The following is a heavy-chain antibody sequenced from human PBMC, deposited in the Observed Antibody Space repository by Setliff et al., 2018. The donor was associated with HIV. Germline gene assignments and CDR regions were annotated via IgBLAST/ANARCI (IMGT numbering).Heavy chain of an antibody. J-gene: IGHJ4*02. D-gene: IGHD5-18*01. CDR2: IYKSGTT. V-gene: IGHV4-4*08. CDR1: GGSITSYH. Sequence: ETLSLTCSVSGGSITSYHWSWIRQSPGKGLEWIGYIYKSGTTNYKSSLKSRVTISADPSKNQFSLKVTSVTAADTAVYYCGRLSETAMASFDSWGQGTLVTVSS. CDR3: GRLSETAMASFDS.